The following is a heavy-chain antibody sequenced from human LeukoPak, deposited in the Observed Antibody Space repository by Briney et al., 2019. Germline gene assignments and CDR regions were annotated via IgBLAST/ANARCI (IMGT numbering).Heavy chain of an antibody. CDR2: INTDGSST. V-gene: IGHV3-74*01. Sequence: PGGSLRLSCAASGFTFSSYSMNWVRQAPGKGLVWVSRINTDGSSTSYADSVKGRFTISRDNAKNTLYLQMNSLRAEDTAVYYCARVNDFGDYFDYWGQGTLVTVSS. CDR3: ARVNDFGDYFDY. J-gene: IGHJ4*02. CDR1: GFTFSSYS. D-gene: IGHD3-3*01.